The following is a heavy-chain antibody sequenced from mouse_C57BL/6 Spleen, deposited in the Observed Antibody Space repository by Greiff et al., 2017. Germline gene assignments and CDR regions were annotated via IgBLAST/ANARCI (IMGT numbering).Heavy chain of an antibody. CDR1: GYTFTDYE. CDR3: TRRGDGDY. D-gene: IGHD3-3*01. CDR2: IDPETGGT. V-gene: IGHV1-15*01. Sequence: QVHVKQSGAELVRPGASVTLSCKASGYTFTDYEMHWVKHTPVHGLEWIGAIDPETGGTAYNQKFKGKAILTADKSSSTAYMELRSLTSEDSAVYYCTRRGDGDYWGQGTTLTVSS. J-gene: IGHJ2*01.